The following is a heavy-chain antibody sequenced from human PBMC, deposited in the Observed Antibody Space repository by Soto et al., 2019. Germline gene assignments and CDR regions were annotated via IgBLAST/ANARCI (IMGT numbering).Heavy chain of an antibody. CDR3: ARDVGTFYYYYAMDV. V-gene: IGHV3-30*04. J-gene: IGHJ6*02. CDR2: ISFDGKYGPVHYM. CDR1: GFTFTNHV. Sequence: QVQLVESGGGVVQPERSLRLPCVASGFTFTNHVMHWVRQAPGKGLEWVALISFDGKYGPVHYMYYADSVKGRFTISRDNSKNTLYLQMNSLKAEDTAVYYCARDVGTFYYYYAMDVWGQGTTVTVSS.